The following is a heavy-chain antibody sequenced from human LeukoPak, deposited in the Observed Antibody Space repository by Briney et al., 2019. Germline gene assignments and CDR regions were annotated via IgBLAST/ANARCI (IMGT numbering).Heavy chain of an antibody. CDR3: AREIGRRAYYDFWRGPYYYGMDV. D-gene: IGHD3-3*01. V-gene: IGHV1-46*01. CDR1: GYTFTSYY. CDR2: INPSGGST. Sequence: GASVKVSCKASGYTFTSYYMHWVRQAPGQGLEWMGIINPSGGSTSYAQKFQGRVTMTRDTSTSTVYMELSSLRSEDTAVYYCAREIGRRAYYDFWRGPYYYGMDVWGQGTTVTVSS. J-gene: IGHJ6*02.